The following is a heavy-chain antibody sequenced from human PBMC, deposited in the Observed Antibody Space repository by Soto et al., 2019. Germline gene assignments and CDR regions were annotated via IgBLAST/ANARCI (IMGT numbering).Heavy chain of an antibody. CDR2: ISPYNGNT. J-gene: IGHJ2*01. D-gene: IGHD6-13*01. V-gene: IGHV1-18*01. CDR1: GYTFTDYD. Sequence: ASVKVSCKASGYTFTDYDINWVRQAPGQGLEWMGWISPYNGNTNYAQKVQDRVTMTTDTSTATAHLELRSLRPDDTGIYYCARVPPYSGTWYFDLWGRGTLVTVSS. CDR3: ARVPPYSGTWYFDL.